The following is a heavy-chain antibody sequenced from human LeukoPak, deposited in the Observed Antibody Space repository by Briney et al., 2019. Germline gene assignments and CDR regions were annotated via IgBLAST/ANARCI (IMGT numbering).Heavy chain of an antibody. Sequence: SQTLSLTCAISGDSVSNNIATWIWVRQSPSRGLEWLGRTYYRSRWGNDYAISVKGRITINPDTSRNQFSLQLNSVTPEDTAVYYCVRDSDDYYWALDFWGQGTPVTVSS. CDR3: VRDSDDYYWALDF. D-gene: IGHD3-10*01. V-gene: IGHV6-1*01. CDR2: TYYRSRWGN. CDR1: GDSVSNNIAT. J-gene: IGHJ4*02.